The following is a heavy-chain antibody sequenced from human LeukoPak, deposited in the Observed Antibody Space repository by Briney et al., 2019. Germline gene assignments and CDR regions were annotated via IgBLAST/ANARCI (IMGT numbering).Heavy chain of an antibody. CDR1: GFTFSSYD. CDR2: IWYDGSNK. Sequence: PGGSLRLSCAASGFTFSSYDMHWVRQAPGKGLEWVAVIWYDGSNKYYADSVKGRFTISRDNSKNTLYLQMNSLRAEDTAVYYCARARQYYYDSSGYSHFDYWGQGTLVTVSS. CDR3: ARARQYYYDSSGYSHFDY. J-gene: IGHJ4*02. D-gene: IGHD3-22*01. V-gene: IGHV3-33*01.